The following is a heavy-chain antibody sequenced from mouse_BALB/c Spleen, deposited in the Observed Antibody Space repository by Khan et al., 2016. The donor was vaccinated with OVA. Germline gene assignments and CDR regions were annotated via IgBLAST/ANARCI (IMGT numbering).Heavy chain of an antibody. CDR1: GFSLTNYG. CDR2: TWAGGST. Sequence: VQLQESGPGLVAPSQSLSITCTVSGFSLTNYGVHWVRQSPGKGLEWLGVTWAGGSTNYNSALMSRLNITKDNSKSQIFLKVNSLQTDDTAMYYCARPYYGSAWFAYWGQGTLVTVSA. J-gene: IGHJ3*01. D-gene: IGHD1-1*01. V-gene: IGHV2-9*02. CDR3: ARPYYGSAWFAY.